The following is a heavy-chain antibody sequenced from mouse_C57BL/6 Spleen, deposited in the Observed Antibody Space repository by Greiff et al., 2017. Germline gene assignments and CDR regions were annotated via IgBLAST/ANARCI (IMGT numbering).Heavy chain of an antibody. J-gene: IGHJ3*01. CDR3: ARADYDAWFAY. CDR2: ISSGSSTI. Sequence: EVNVVESGGGLVKPGGSLKLSCAASGFTFSDYGMHWVRQAPEKGLEWVAYISSGSSTIYYADTVKGRFTISRDNAKNTLFLQMTSLRSEDTAMYYCARADYDAWFAYWGQGTLVTVSA. CDR1: GFTFSDYG. D-gene: IGHD2-4*01. V-gene: IGHV5-17*01.